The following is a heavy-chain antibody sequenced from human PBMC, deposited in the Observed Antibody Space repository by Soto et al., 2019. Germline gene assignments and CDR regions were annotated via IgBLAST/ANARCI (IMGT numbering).Heavy chain of an antibody. V-gene: IGHV3-30-3*01. Sequence: QVQLVESGGGVVQPGRSLRLSCAASGFTFSSYTMHWVRQAPGKGLEWVEVISYDDGVNKYYADSVKGRFTISRDNSKNTLYLQMNSPRAEDTAVYYCARSIAVAGTPEFDYWGQGALVTVSS. CDR2: ISYDDGVNK. J-gene: IGHJ4*02. CDR3: ARSIAVAGTPEFDY. D-gene: IGHD6-19*01. CDR1: GFTFSSYT.